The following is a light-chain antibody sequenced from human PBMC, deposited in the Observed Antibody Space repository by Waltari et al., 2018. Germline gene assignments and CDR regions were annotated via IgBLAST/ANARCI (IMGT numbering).Light chain of an antibody. CDR3: QQYNDWPDT. V-gene: IGKV3-15*01. CDR2: GTS. CDR1: QSINRN. Sequence: EIVMTQSPGTLSVSPGERATLSCRASQSINRNLTWYQQKSGQAPRLLIYGTSTRATGIPARFSGSGSGTDFTLTISSLQSEDFAVYYCQQYNDWPDTFGQGTRLEIK. J-gene: IGKJ5*01.